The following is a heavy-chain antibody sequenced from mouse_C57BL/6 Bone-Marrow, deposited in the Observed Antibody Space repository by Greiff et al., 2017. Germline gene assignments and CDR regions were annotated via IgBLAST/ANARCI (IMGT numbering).Heavy chain of an antibody. CDR3: AGWLHPWFAY. Sequence: EVKLVESGGDLVKPGGSLKLSCAASGFTFSSYGMSWVRQTPDKRLEWVATISSGGSYTYYPDSVKGRFTISRDNAKNTLYLQMSGPKSEDTAMIYGAGWLHPWFAYWGQGTLVTVSA. V-gene: IGHV5-6*02. CDR1: GFTFSSYG. J-gene: IGHJ3*01. D-gene: IGHD2-2*01. CDR2: ISSGGSYT.